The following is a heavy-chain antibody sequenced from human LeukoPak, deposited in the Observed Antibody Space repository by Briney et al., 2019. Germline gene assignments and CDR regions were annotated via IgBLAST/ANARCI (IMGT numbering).Heavy chain of an antibody. V-gene: IGHV3-21*01. Sequence: PGGSLRLSCAASGFTFSSYSMNWVRQAPGKGLEWVSSISSGSSYIYYADSVKGRFTISRDNAKNSLYLQMNSLRAEDTAVYYCARDRGAAGTPVYYYYYGMDVWGQGTTVTVSS. D-gene: IGHD6-13*01. CDR2: ISSGSSYI. CDR3: ARDRGAAGTPVYYYYYGMDV. CDR1: GFTFSSYS. J-gene: IGHJ6*02.